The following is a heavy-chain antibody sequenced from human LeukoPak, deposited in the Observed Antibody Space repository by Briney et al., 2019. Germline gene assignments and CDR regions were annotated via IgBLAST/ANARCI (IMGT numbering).Heavy chain of an antibody. Sequence: PGGSLRLSCAASGFNFDDYAMHWVRQRPGKGLEWVSGISWNSRSIGYADSVKGRFTISRDNAKNSLYLQMNSLRAEDTAIYYCGKGRDGYNTADYWGQGTRVTVSS. J-gene: IGHJ4*02. V-gene: IGHV3-9*01. CDR2: ISWNSRSI. CDR3: GKGRDGYNTADY. D-gene: IGHD5-24*01. CDR1: GFNFDDYA.